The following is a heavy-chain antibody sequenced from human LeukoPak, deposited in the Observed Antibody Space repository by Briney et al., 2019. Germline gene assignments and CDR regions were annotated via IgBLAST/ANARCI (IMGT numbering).Heavy chain of an antibody. CDR2: IYHSGST. J-gene: IGHJ5*02. Sequence: SETLSLTCTISGYSISSGYYRGWIRQPPGKGLEWIGSIYHSGSTYYNPSLKSRVTISVDTSKNQFSLKLSSVTAADTAVYYCARELLWFGESLAPPHYNWFDPWGQRTLVTVSS. CDR3: ARELLWFGESLAPPHYNWFDP. V-gene: IGHV4-38-2*02. CDR1: GYSISSGYY. D-gene: IGHD3-10*01.